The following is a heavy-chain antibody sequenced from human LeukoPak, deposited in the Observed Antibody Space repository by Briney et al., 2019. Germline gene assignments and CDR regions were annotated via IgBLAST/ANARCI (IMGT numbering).Heavy chain of an antibody. CDR2: MNPNSGNT. V-gene: IGHV1-8*01. J-gene: IGHJ6*03. Sequence: GASVKVSCKASGYTFTSYDINWVRQATGQGLEWMGWMNPNSGNTGYAQKLQGRVTMTTDTSTSTAYMELRSLRSDDTAVYYCARHGGYDYHYYYYMDVWGKGTTVTVSS. CDR1: GYTFTSYD. D-gene: IGHD5-12*01. CDR3: ARHGGYDYHYYYYMDV.